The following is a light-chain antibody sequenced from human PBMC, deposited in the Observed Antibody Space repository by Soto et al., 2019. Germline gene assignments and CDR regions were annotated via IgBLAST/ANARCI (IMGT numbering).Light chain of an antibody. J-gene: IGLJ2*01. Sequence: QSALTQPASVSGSHGQSITISCTGTSSDIGRYNYVSWYQHSPGKAPKLIIYDVSDRPSGVSNRFSGSKSGTTASLTISGLQAEDEADYYCGSYTSSDTMIFGGGTKVTVL. CDR2: DVS. V-gene: IGLV2-14*03. CDR3: GSYTSSDTMI. CDR1: SSDIGRYNY.